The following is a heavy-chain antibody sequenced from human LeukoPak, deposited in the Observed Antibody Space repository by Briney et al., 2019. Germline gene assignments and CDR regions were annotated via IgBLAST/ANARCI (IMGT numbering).Heavy chain of an antibody. CDR1: GFTFSSYA. CDR2: ISGSDGSA. D-gene: IGHD6-19*01. V-gene: IGHV3-23*01. J-gene: IGHJ5*02. Sequence: GGSLRLSCAASGFTFSSYAMSWVRQAPGKGLEWVSDISGSDGSAYYADSVKGRFTFYRDNSKNTLYLQMNSLRVEDTAVYYCAKESWAVAGTGGWFDPWGQGSLVTVSS. CDR3: AKESWAVAGTGGWFDP.